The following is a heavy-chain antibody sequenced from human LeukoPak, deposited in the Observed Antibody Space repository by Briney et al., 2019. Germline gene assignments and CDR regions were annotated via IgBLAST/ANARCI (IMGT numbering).Heavy chain of an antibody. CDR3: ATFWGSLESGYPRDAMDV. D-gene: IGHD5-12*01. Sequence: GGSLRLSCAASGFSLSSYWMSWVRQAPGKGLEWVATINEDEREKYYVASVKGRFTIYRDSAKNPLYLQTNSLRAEDTAVYYCATFWGSLESGYPRDAMDVWGQGTTVTVSS. J-gene: IGHJ6*02. CDR2: INEDEREK. V-gene: IGHV3-7*01. CDR1: GFSLSSYW.